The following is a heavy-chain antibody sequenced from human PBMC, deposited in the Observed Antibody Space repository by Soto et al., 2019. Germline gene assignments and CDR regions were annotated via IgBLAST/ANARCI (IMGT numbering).Heavy chain of an antibody. V-gene: IGHV2-5*01. Sequence: QITLKESGPTLVKPTQTLTLTCTFSGFSLTTPGAGVGWIRQPPGKALEWLALIYWNDDKRYSPSLKSRLTITQDTSKDQVDLIMTHMDPVDTATYYCAHSGDGDYPRDNWFDPWGQGVPVIVSS. CDR1: GFSLTTPGAG. D-gene: IGHD2-21*02. CDR3: AHSGDGDYPRDNWFDP. J-gene: IGHJ5*02. CDR2: IYWNDDK.